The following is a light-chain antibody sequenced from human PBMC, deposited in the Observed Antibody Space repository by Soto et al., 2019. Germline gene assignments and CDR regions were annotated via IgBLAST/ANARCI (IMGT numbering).Light chain of an antibody. Sequence: DIQMTQSPSSLSVSVGDRVTITCRASQGIRNYLAWYQQKPGKVPKLLIYDASTLQSGVPSWFSGSGSGTEFTLTISSLQPEDVATYCCQNYNRAPRTFGQGTKVEIK. CDR2: DAS. V-gene: IGKV1-27*01. CDR3: QNYNRAPRT. J-gene: IGKJ1*01. CDR1: QGIRNY.